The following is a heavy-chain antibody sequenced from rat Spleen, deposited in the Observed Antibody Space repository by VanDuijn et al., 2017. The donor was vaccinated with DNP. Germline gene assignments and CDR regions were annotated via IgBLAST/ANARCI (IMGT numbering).Heavy chain of an antibody. CDR3: ARSDYGEGFAY. D-gene: IGHD1-11*01. V-gene: IGHV2-30*01. J-gene: IGHJ3*01. CDR1: GFSLTSYN. CDR2: IWTGGST. Sequence: QVQLKESGPGLVRSSQTLSLTCTVSGFSLTSYNVHWIRQPTGNGLEWMGIIWTGGSTDYNSALKSRLTISRDTSKSQVFLQMNSLQPEDTAMYFCARSDYGEGFAYWGQGTLVTVSS.